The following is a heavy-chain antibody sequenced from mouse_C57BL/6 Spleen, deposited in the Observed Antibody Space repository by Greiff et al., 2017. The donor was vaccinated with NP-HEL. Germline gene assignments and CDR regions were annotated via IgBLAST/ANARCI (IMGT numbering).Heavy chain of an antibody. CDR2: IDPENGDT. CDR1: GFNIKDDY. Sequence: VHVKQSGAELVRPGASVKLSCTASGFNIKDDYMHWVKQRPEQGLEWIGWIDPENGDTEYASKFQGKATITADTSSNPAYLQLSSLTSEDTAVYYCTTASPVGDYWGQGTTLTVSS. V-gene: IGHV14-4*01. J-gene: IGHJ2*01. CDR3: TTASPVGDY. D-gene: IGHD1-1*01.